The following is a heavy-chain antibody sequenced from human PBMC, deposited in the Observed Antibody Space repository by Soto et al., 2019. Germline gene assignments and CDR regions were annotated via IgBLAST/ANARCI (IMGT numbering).Heavy chain of an antibody. CDR1: GGSISSGGYY. CDR2: IYYSGST. Sequence: SETLSLTCTVSGGSISSGGYYWSWIRQHPGKGLEWIGYIYYSGSTYYNPSLKIRVTISVDTSKNQFSLKLSSVTAADTAVYYCARGSPAAGLKNWFDPWGQGTLVTVSS. CDR3: ARGSPAAGLKNWFDP. V-gene: IGHV4-31*03. D-gene: IGHD6-13*01. J-gene: IGHJ5*02.